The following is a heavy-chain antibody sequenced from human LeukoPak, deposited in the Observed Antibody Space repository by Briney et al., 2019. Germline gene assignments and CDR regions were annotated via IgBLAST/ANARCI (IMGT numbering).Heavy chain of an antibody. J-gene: IGHJ4*02. CDR3: TSPTGIAVAGVDY. V-gene: IGHV3-73*01. CDR2: IRSKANSYAT. CDR1: GFTFSGSA. D-gene: IGHD6-19*01. Sequence: PGGSLRLSCAASGFTFSGSAMHWVRQASGKGLEWVGRIRSKANSYATAYAASVKERFTISRDDSKNTAYLQMNSLKTEDTAVYYCTSPTGIAVAGVDYWGQGTLVTVSS.